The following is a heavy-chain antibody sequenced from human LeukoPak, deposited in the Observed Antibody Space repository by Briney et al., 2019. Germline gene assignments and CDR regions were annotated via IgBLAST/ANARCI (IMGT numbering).Heavy chain of an antibody. CDR2: ISTSGGST. Sequence: GGSLRLSCAASGFTFSSYAMSWVRQAPGKGLEWVSAISTSGGSTYSADSVRGPFTISRDNSKNTLYLQVSSLRAEDTALYYCARQLGYCSDGRCYFDYWGQGTLVTVSS. V-gene: IGHV3-23*01. CDR1: GFTFSSYA. CDR3: ARQLGYCSDGRCYFDY. J-gene: IGHJ4*02. D-gene: IGHD2-15*01.